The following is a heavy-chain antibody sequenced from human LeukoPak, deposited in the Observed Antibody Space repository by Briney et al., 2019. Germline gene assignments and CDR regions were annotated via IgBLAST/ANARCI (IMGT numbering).Heavy chain of an antibody. Sequence: PGGSLRLSCAASGFTFSSYGMHWVRQAPGKGLEWVAVIWYDGSNKYYADSMKGRFTISRDNSKNTLYLQMNSLRAEDTAVYYCARQESLRFLEWLPHYYYYYGMDVWGQGTTVTVSS. CDR2: IWYDGSNK. V-gene: IGHV3-33*01. D-gene: IGHD3-3*01. J-gene: IGHJ6*02. CDR1: GFTFSSYG. CDR3: ARQESLRFLEWLPHYYYYYGMDV.